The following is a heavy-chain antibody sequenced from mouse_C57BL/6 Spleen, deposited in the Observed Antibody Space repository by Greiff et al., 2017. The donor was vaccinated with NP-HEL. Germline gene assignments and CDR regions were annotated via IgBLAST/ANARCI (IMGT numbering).Heavy chain of an antibody. J-gene: IGHJ1*03. Sequence: EVMLVESGGGLVQPGGSLSLSCAASGFTFTDYYMSWVRQPPGKALEWLGFIRNKANGYTTEYSASVKGRFTISRDNSQSILYLQMNALRAEDSATYYCARLTGRYFDVWGTGTTVTVSS. CDR1: GFTFTDYY. CDR3: ARLTGRYFDV. CDR2: IRNKANGYTT. V-gene: IGHV7-3*01. D-gene: IGHD4-1*01.